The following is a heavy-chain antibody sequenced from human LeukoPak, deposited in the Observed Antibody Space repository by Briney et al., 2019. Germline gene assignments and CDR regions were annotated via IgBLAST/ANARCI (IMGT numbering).Heavy chain of an antibody. CDR2: IYSGGST. V-gene: IGHV3-53*01. CDR3: ASGSGSYRTPYYYMDV. J-gene: IGHJ6*03. CDR1: GFTDSINY. D-gene: IGHD3-10*01. Sequence: GGSLRLSCAPSGFTDSINYMSWVPQAPGKGLEWVSVIYSGGSTYYADSVKGRFTISRDNSKNTLYLQMNSLRAEDTAVYYCASGSGSYRTPYYYMDVWGTGTTVTVSS.